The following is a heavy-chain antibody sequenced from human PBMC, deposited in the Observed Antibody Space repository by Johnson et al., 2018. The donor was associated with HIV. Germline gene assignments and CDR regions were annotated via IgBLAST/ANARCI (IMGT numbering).Heavy chain of an antibody. D-gene: IGHD3-10*01. J-gene: IGHJ3*02. CDR3: ANWAYYYGSGYAFDI. Sequence: VQLVESGGGVVQPGGSLRLSCAGSGFTFSDHYMSWVRQAPGKGLEWVSLIAASGDSTYYADSVRGRFAISRDNSKNTLYLQMNSLRAEDTAVYYCANWAYYYGSGYAFDIWGQGTMVTVSS. V-gene: IGHV3-23*04. CDR1: GFTFSDHY. CDR2: IAASGDST.